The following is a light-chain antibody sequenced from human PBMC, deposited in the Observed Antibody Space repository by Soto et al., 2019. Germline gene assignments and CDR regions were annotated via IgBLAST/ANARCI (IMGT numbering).Light chain of an antibody. V-gene: IGLV2-23*01. Sequence: QSALAQPAYVSGSPGQSITISCTGTSSDVGAYNSVSWYQQHPHKAPQVIIYKGTQRPSGVSNRFSGSTSGNAASLTISGLQADDEADYFCCSSAPESTYVFGSGTKLTVL. J-gene: IGLJ1*01. CDR2: KGT. CDR1: SSDVGAYNS. CDR3: CSSAPESTYV.